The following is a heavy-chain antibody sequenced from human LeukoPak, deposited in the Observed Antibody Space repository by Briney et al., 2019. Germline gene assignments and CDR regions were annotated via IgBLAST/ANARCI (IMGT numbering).Heavy chain of an antibody. V-gene: IGHV5-51*01. D-gene: IGHD3-22*01. J-gene: IGHJ5*02. CDR1: GYSFTSYW. Sequence: GESLKISCKGSGYSFTSYWIGWVRQTPGKGLEWMGIIYPGDSDTRYSPSFQGQVTISADKSISTAYLQWSSLKASDTAMYYCARQYYDSSGYYPYNWFDPWGQGTLVTASS. CDR3: ARQYYDSSGYYPYNWFDP. CDR2: IYPGDSDT.